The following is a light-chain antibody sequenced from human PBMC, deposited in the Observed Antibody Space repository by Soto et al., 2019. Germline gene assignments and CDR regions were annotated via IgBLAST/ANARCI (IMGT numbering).Light chain of an antibody. Sequence: EIVLTQSPGTLSLSPGERATLSCRASQSVSSNLAWYQQKPGQAPRLLIYGASTRETGIPVRFSGSGSGTEFTLTINSLQSEDFAVYYCQHYNDWPLTFGGGTKVDIK. V-gene: IGKV3-15*01. CDR1: QSVSSN. CDR3: QHYNDWPLT. CDR2: GAS. J-gene: IGKJ4*01.